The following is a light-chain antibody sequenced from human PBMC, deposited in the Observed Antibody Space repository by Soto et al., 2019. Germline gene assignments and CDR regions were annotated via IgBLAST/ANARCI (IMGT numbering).Light chain of an antibody. CDR2: ENN. V-gene: IGLV1-51*02. CDR3: GTWDSSLSGLV. CDR1: SSNIGNNY. J-gene: IGLJ2*01. Sequence: QSVLTQPPSVSAAPGQTVTISCSGSSSNIGNNYVSWYQQLPGTAPKLLIYENNKRPSGIPDRFSGSKSGTSATLGITGLQTGDEADYYCGTWDSSLSGLVFGGGTKLTVL.